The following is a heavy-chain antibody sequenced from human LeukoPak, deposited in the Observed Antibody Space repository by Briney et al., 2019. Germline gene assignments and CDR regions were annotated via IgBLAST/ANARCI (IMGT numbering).Heavy chain of an antibody. V-gene: IGHV6-1*01. CDR2: TYYWSEWYS. J-gene: IGHJ3*01. CDR1: GDSVSNKRAT. CDR3: ARVPTLGAFDL. Sequence: SQTTSLTCPISGDSVSNKRATWIWIRHSPSRGLEYLGRTYYWSEWYSEYAVSVRSRLTINPDTSKNQFSLHLNSVTPEDTAVYYCARVPTLGAFDLWGPGTMVTVSS.